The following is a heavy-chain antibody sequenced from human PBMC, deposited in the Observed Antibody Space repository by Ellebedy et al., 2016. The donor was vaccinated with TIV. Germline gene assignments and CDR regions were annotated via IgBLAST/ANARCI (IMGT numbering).Heavy chain of an antibody. CDR3: ARYSSSWRSHYGMDV. J-gene: IGHJ6*02. CDR2: VSGYNGNT. CDR1: GYTFTSPG. V-gene: IGHV1-18*01. Sequence: ASVKVSCXASGYTFTSPGISWVRQAPGQGLEWMGWVSGYNGNTNYAQKLQGRVTMTTDTSTSTAYMELSSLRSEDTTVYYCARYSSSWRSHYGMDVWGQGTTVSVSS. D-gene: IGHD6-13*01.